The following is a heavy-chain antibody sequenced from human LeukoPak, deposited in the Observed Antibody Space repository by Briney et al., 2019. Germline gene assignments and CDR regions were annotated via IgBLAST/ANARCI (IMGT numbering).Heavy chain of an antibody. Sequence: PGGSLRLSCAASGFTFSNYSMNWVRQAPGKGLEWVSYISSSSNTIYYADSVKGRFTISRGNAQNSLYLQMNSLRAEDTAVYYCARDFGARGWLDYWGQGTLVTVSS. V-gene: IGHV3-48*01. D-gene: IGHD6-19*01. CDR1: GFTFSNYS. CDR2: ISSSSNTI. J-gene: IGHJ4*02. CDR3: ARDFGARGWLDY.